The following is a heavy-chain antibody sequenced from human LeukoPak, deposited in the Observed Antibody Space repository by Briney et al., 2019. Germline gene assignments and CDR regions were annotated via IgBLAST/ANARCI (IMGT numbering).Heavy chain of an antibody. V-gene: IGHV3-30*02. Sequence: GGSLRLSCAASGFTFSSYGMHWVRQAPGKGLEWVAFIRYDGSNKYYADSVKGRFTISRDNSKNTLYLQMNSLRAEDTAVYYCAKVPYYDSSGLFDYWGQGTLVTVSS. D-gene: IGHD3-22*01. CDR3: AKVPYYDSSGLFDY. CDR2: IRYDGSNK. J-gene: IGHJ4*02. CDR1: GFTFSSYG.